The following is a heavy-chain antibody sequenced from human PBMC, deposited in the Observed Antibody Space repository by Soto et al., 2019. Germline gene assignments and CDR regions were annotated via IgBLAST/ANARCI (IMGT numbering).Heavy chain of an antibody. V-gene: IGHV3-21*01. CDR2: ISSSSSYI. J-gene: IGHJ6*02. Sequence: EVQLVESGGGLVKPGGSLRLSCAASGFTFSSYSMNWVRQAPGKGLEWVSSISSSSSYIYYADSVKGRFTISRDNAKNSLYLQMNSLRAEDTAVYYCARDLVSPPSVTYYYYYYYGMDVWGQGTTVTVSS. CDR3: ARDLVSPPSVTYYYYYYYGMDV. D-gene: IGHD4-17*01. CDR1: GFTFSSYS.